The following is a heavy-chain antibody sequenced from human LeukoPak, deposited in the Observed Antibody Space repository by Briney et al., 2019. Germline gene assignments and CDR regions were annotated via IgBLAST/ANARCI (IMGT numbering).Heavy chain of an antibody. Sequence: GGSLRLSCAASGFTFNNYAMSWVRQAPGRGLEWVSTISYSGNDKYYAYSVKGRFTISRDNAKNSLYLQMNSLRAEDTAVYYCTRVHGGYPFDSWGQGTLVTVSS. J-gene: IGHJ4*02. CDR1: GFTFNNYA. V-gene: IGHV3-23*01. D-gene: IGHD2-15*01. CDR3: TRVHGGYPFDS. CDR2: ISYSGNDK.